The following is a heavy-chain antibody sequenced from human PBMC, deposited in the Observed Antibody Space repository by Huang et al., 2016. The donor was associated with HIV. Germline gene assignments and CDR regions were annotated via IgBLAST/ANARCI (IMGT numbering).Heavy chain of an antibody. J-gene: IGHJ4*02. CDR1: GFTFSSYA. D-gene: IGHD6-19*01. CDR3: AKDLWYSSGWSFDY. V-gene: IGHV3-23*01. Sequence: EVQLLESGGGLLQPGRSLRLSCAVSGFTFSSYAMSWVRQAPGKGLEWVSSIRGRGDYTYYAASVKGRFTVARDNSKNTLYLQMNSLRAEDTALYYCAKDLWYSSGWSFDYWGQGTLVTVSS. CDR2: IRGRGDYT.